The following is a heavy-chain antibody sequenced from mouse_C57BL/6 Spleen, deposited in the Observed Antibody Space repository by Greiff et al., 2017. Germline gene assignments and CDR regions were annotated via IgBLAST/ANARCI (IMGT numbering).Heavy chain of an antibody. CDR2: IYPRSGNT. D-gene: IGHD1-1*01. CDR3: ARDGSSSGDYYAMDY. V-gene: IGHV1-81*01. J-gene: IGHJ4*01. Sequence: VQLQESGAELARPGASVKLSCKASGYTFTSYGISWVKQRTGQGLEWIGEIYPRSGNTYYNEKFKGKATLTADKSSSTAYMELRSLTSEDSAVYFCARDGSSSGDYYAMDYWGQGTSVTVSS. CDR1: GYTFTSYG.